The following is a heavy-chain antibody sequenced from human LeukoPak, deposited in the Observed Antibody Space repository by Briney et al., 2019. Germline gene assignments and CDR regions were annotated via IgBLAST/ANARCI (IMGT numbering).Heavy chain of an antibody. Sequence: GGSLRLSCTASGFTFGDYAMSWVRQAPGKGLEWVGFIRSKAYGGTTEYAASVKGRFTISRDDSKSIAYLQMNSLKTEDTAVYYCARPALYLHGDFPRVWGRGTTVIVSS. CDR1: GFTFGDYA. J-gene: IGHJ6*04. CDR2: IRSKAYGGTT. CDR3: ARPALYLHGDFPRV. V-gene: IGHV3-49*04. D-gene: IGHD4-17*01.